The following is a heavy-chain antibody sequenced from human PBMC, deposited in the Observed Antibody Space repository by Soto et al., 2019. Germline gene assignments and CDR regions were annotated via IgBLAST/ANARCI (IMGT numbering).Heavy chain of an antibody. D-gene: IGHD2-8*01. J-gene: IGHJ4*02. CDR2: INHSGST. V-gene: IGHV4-34*01. CDR1: GGSFSGYY. CDR3: ASRPNCTNGVCPSYFDY. Sequence: NPSETLSLTCAVYGGSFSGYYWSWIRQPPGKGLEWIGEINHSGSTNYNPSLKSRVTISVDTSKNQFSLKLSSVTAADTAVYYCASRPNCTNGVCPSYFDYWGQGTLVTVSS.